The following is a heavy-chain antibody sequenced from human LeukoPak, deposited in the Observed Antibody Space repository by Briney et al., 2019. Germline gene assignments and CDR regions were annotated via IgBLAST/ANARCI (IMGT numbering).Heavy chain of an antibody. D-gene: IGHD6-19*01. CDR2: IYHSGST. CDR3: ASDFEGSSGLFDY. CDR1: GGSVTSSNW. V-gene: IGHV4-4*02. Sequence: SGTLSLTCAVSGGSVTSSNWWSWVRQPPGKGLEWVGEIYHSGSTNYKPSLKSRVTISVDKSKNQFSLELSSVTAADTAVYYCASDFEGSSGLFDYWGQGTLVTVSS. J-gene: IGHJ4*02.